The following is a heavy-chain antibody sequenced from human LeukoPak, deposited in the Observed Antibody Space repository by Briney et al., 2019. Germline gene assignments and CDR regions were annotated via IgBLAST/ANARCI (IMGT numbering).Heavy chain of an antibody. J-gene: IGHJ4*02. CDR3: AKDGIAVAGTAHYY. CDR2: ISGSGGST. D-gene: IGHD6-19*01. CDR1: GFTFSSYA. V-gene: IGHV3-23*01. Sequence: GGSLRLSCAASGFTFSSYAMSWVRQAPGKGLEWVSAISGSGGSTYYADYVKGRFTISRDNSKNTLYLQMNSLRAEDTAVYYCAKDGIAVAGTAHYYWGQGTLVTVSS.